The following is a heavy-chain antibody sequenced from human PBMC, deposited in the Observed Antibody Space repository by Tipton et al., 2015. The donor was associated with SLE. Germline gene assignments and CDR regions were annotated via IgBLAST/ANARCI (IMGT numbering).Heavy chain of an antibody. CDR1: GGSISSYY. CDR2: IYYSGST. CDR3: ARVSRFGSWYYYGMDV. D-gene: IGHD6-13*01. Sequence: TLSLTCTVSGGSISSYYWSWIRQPPGKGLEWIGYIYYSGSTNYNPSLKSRVTISVDTSKNQFSLKLSSVTAADTAVYYCARVSRFGSWYYYGMDVWGQGTTVTVSS. J-gene: IGHJ6*02. V-gene: IGHV4-59*12.